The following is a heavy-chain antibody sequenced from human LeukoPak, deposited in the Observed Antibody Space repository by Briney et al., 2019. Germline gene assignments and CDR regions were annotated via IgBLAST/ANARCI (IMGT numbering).Heavy chain of an antibody. Sequence: ASVKVSCKASGYTFTGYYMHWVRQAPGQGLEWMGWINPNSGGTNYAQKFQGWVTMTRGTSISTAYMELSRLRSDDTAVYYCARGIAAAGPDAFDIWGQGTMVTVSS. CDR3: ARGIAAAGPDAFDI. V-gene: IGHV1-2*04. CDR1: GYTFTGYY. CDR2: INPNSGGT. J-gene: IGHJ3*02. D-gene: IGHD6-13*01.